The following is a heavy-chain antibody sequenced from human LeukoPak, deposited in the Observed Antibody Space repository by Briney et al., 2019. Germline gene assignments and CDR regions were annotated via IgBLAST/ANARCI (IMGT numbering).Heavy chain of an antibody. D-gene: IGHD3-10*01. CDR3: ARDPSGSPVFDP. Sequence: GGSLILSCAASGFTFSSYWMNWVRQAPGKGLEWVANIKQDGSVKNYVDSVKGRFTISRDNAKNSLFLQMNSLRAEDTAVYYCARDPSGSPVFDPWGQGTLVTVSS. CDR2: IKQDGSVK. J-gene: IGHJ5*02. V-gene: IGHV3-7*01. CDR1: GFTFSSYW.